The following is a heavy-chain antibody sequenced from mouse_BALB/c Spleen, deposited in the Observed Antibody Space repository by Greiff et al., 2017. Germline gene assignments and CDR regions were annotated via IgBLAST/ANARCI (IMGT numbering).Heavy chain of an antibody. V-gene: IGHV1S56*01. Sequence: VQLQESGPELVKPGASVRISCKASGYTFTSYYIHWVKQRPGQGLEWIGWIYPGNVNTKYNEKFKGKATLTADKSSSTAYMQLSSLTSEDSAVYFCARDYGSSLWYFDVWGAGTTVTVSS. D-gene: IGHD1-1*01. CDR1: GYTFTSYY. CDR2: IYPGNVNT. CDR3: ARDYGSSLWYFDV. J-gene: IGHJ1*01.